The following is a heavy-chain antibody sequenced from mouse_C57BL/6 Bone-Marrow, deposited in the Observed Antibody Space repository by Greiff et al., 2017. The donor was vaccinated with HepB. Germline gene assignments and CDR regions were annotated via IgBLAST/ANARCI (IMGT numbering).Heavy chain of an antibody. Sequence: QVQLQQPGAELVKPGASVKLSCKASGYTFTSYWMQWVKQRPGQGLEWIGEIDPSDSYTNYNQKFKGKATLTVDTSSSTAYMQLSSLTSEDSAVYYCARRLCYAMDYWGQGTSVTVSS. J-gene: IGHJ4*01. D-gene: IGHD6-1*01. CDR1: GYTFTSYW. V-gene: IGHV1-50*01. CDR3: ARRLCYAMDY. CDR2: IDPSDSYT.